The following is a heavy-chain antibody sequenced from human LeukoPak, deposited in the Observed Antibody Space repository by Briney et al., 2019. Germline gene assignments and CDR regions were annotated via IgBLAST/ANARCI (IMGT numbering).Heavy chain of an antibody. Sequence: PGGSLRLSCAASGFTFSSYSMNWVRQAPGKGLEWVSSISSSSYIYYADSVKGRFTISRDNAKNSLYLQMNSLRAEDTAVYYCASGWYYYDSSGYSTNVFDYWGQGTLVTVSS. CDR3: ASGWYYYDSSGYSTNVFDY. D-gene: IGHD3-22*01. V-gene: IGHV3-21*01. CDR1: GFTFSSYS. CDR2: ISSSSYI. J-gene: IGHJ4*02.